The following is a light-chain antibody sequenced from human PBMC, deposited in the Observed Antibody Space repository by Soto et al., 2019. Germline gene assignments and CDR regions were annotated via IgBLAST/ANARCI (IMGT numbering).Light chain of an antibody. Sequence: DLPMTQSPSSLSASVGDRVTITCRASQTISTYLNWYQQKPGKHPKLLIYGASSLQRAVPTRFCGSGYGTDFTLTISCLQPEDFATDYCQQSSCSPRTFGQGTKVEIK. J-gene: IGKJ1*01. CDR3: QQSSCSPRT. V-gene: IGKV1-39*01. CDR1: QTISTY. CDR2: GAS.